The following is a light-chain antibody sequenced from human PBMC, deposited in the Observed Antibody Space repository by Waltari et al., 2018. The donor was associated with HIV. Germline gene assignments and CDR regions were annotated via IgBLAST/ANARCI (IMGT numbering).Light chain of an antibody. CDR3: AAWDASLHVV. J-gene: IGLJ2*01. V-gene: IGLV1-44*01. CDR2: RNH. Sequence: QSVLTQPPTASGTLGKGVTISRSGSSSNIGTNTVNWYQHLPGAAPKLIIFRNHQRPSGVPDRFSGSQSGTSAFLTITGLLPGDEATYYCAAWDASLHVVFGGGTQLTVL. CDR1: SSNIGTNT.